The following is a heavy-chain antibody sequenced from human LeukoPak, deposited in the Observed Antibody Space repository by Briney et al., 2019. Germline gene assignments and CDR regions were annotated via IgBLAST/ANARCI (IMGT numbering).Heavy chain of an antibody. CDR2: IYYSGST. J-gene: IGHJ4*02. D-gene: IGHD3-16*01. V-gene: IGHV4-39*07. CDR3: GRSAGFVHFDH. Sequence: SETLSFTCTVSGGSISSSSYYWGWIRQPPGKGLEWIGSIYYSGSTYYNPSLKSRVTISVDTSKNQFSLMVRSVTAADTAVYYCGRSAGFVHFDHWGQGTLVTVTS. CDR1: GGSISSSSYY.